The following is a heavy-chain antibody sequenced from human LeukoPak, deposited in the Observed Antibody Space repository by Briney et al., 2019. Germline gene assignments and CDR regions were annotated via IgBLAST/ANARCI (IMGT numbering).Heavy chain of an antibody. CDR2: ISSSSSYI. D-gene: IGHD3-9*01. Sequence: SGGSLRLSCAASGFTFSSYSMNWVRQAPGKGLEWVSSISSSSSYIYYADSVKGRFTISRDNAKNSLYLQMNSLRAEDTAVYYCARDVDILTGFGAFDIWGQGTMVTVSS. CDR3: ARDVDILTGFGAFDI. V-gene: IGHV3-21*01. J-gene: IGHJ3*02. CDR1: GFTFSSYS.